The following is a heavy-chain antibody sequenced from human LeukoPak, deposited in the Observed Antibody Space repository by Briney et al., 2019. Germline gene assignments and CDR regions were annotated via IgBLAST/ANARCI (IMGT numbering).Heavy chain of an antibody. CDR1: DDSISSSY. Sequence: PSETLSLTCTVSDDSISSSYWSWIRQSPGKGLEWIGYIYYSGSTNYNPSLKSRVTVSVDTSKNQFSLKLSSVTAADTAVYYCARGHGYSSSPLDYWGQGSLVTVSS. CDR2: IYYSGST. V-gene: IGHV4-59*01. J-gene: IGHJ4*02. D-gene: IGHD6-13*01. CDR3: ARGHGYSSSPLDY.